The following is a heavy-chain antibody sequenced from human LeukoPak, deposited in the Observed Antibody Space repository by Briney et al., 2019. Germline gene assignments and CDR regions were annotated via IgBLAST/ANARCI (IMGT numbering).Heavy chain of an antibody. CDR2: IYYSGST. D-gene: IGHD6-19*01. CDR1: GGSISSYY. Sequence: PSETLSLTCTVSGGSISSYYWSWIRQPPGKGLEWIGYIYYSGSTNFNPSLKSRVTISVDTSKNQFSLKLSSVTAADTAVYYCARACGGWLCYWGQGTLVTVYS. CDR3: ARACGGWLCY. V-gene: IGHV4-59*01. J-gene: IGHJ4*02.